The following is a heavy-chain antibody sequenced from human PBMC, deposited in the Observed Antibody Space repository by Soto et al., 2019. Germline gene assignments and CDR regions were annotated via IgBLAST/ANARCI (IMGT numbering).Heavy chain of an antibody. V-gene: IGHV3-23*01. CDR3: EKDAKLLDWLPTSYYFDF. J-gene: IGHJ4*02. CDR1: GLSFSSYA. CDR2: ISRSGNST. D-gene: IGHD3-9*01. Sequence: EVQVLESGGGLAQPGRSLRLSCAVSGLSFSSYAMTWVRQSPGKGLEWVSSISRSGNSTYSADSVRGRFTISRDNSKNTLYLQMNSLIAEDTAVYYCEKDAKLLDWLPTSYYFDFWGQGTLVTVSS.